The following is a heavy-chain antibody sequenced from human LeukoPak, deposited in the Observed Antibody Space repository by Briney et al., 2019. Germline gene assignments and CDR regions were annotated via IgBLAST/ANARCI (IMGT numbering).Heavy chain of an antibody. V-gene: IGHV3-15*01. Sequence: GSLRLSCAASGFTFSNAWMSWVRQAPGKGLEWVGRITSKTDGGTTDYVAPVKGRFTISRDDAKSTLYLQMNSLKTDDTAVYYCTTDLRYFDRTGFAFDVWGQGTLVTVSS. J-gene: IGHJ3*01. CDR2: ITSKTDGGTT. CDR3: TTDLRYFDRTGFAFDV. CDR1: GFTFSNAW. D-gene: IGHD3-9*01.